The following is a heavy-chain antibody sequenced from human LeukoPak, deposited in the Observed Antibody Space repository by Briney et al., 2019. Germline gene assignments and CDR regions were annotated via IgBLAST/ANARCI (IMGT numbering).Heavy chain of an antibody. V-gene: IGHV1-18*01. D-gene: IGHD3/OR15-3a*01. J-gene: IGHJ2*01. CDR2: SSAYNGNT. CDR3: ARYTAALAGTGWYFDL. CDR1: GYTFTSYG. Sequence: ASVKVSCKASGYTFTSYGISWVRQAPGQGLEWMGWSSAYNGNTNYAQKLQGRVTMTTDTSTSTAYMELRSLRSDDTAVYYCARYTAALAGTGWYFDLWGRGTLVTVSS.